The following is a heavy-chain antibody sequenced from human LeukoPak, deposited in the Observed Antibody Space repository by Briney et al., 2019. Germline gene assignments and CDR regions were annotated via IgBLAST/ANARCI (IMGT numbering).Heavy chain of an antibody. D-gene: IGHD2-2*01. CDR3: AKLPRGYCSSTSCSYFDY. Sequence: GGSLRLSCAASGFTFSSYAMSWVRQAPGKGLEWVSAISGSGGSTYYADSVKGRFTISRDNSKNTLYLQMNSLRAEDAAVYYCAKLPRGYCSSTSCSYFDYWGQGTLVTVSS. CDR2: ISGSGGST. CDR1: GFTFSSYA. J-gene: IGHJ4*02. V-gene: IGHV3-23*01.